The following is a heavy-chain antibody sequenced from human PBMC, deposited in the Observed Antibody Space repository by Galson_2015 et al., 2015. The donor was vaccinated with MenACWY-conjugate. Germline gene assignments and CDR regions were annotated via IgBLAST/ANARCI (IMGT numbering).Heavy chain of an antibody. Sequence: SLRLSCAASGFTFSSYAMNWVRQAPGKGLEWVALISSDGSIGTYADSVKGRFTISRDNAKNTLYLQMDSLRADDTAVYYCTRVGGYDRPGGDYWGQGTLVTVSS. CDR1: GFTFSSYA. CDR2: ISSDGSIG. CDR3: TRVGGYDRPGGDY. D-gene: IGHD5-12*01. V-gene: IGHV3-74*01. J-gene: IGHJ4*02.